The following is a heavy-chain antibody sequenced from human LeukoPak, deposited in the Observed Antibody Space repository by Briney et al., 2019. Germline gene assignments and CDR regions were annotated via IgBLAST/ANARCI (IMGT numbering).Heavy chain of an antibody. Sequence: GGSLRLSCVESRFTFSNFWMHWVRQAPGKGLVWVSRIKSDGSTTDYADSVKGRFTISRDNAKNTLYLQMNSLRAEDTAVYYCIRDWRNLAFDHWGHGTLVTVSS. CDR3: IRDWRNLAFDH. CDR2: IKSDGSTT. J-gene: IGHJ4*01. D-gene: IGHD3-3*01. CDR1: RFTFSNFW. V-gene: IGHV3-74*01.